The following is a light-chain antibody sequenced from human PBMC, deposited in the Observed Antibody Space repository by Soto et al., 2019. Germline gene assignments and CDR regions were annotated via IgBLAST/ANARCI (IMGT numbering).Light chain of an antibody. CDR1: QSVTSSR. Sequence: VLTQSPGTLSLSPGERGTLSCRASQSVTSSRLAWYQQKPGQAPRLLIYDASSRAAGIPDRFSAIGSGTDYTLTISRLEPEDFAVYYCQQYGGSPNTFGQGTRLEIK. CDR3: QQYGGSPNT. CDR2: DAS. J-gene: IGKJ5*01. V-gene: IGKV3-20*01.